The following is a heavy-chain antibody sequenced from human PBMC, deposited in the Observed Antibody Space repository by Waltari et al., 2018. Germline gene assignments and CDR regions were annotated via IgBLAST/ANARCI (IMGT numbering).Heavy chain of an antibody. CDR2: IYPGDSDT. J-gene: IGHJ4*02. CDR3: ARQEQYYYDSSGYYYFDY. Sequence: EVQLVQSGAEVKKPGESLKISCKGSGYSFTSYWIGWVRQMPGKGLELMGIIYPGDSDTRYSPSFQGQVTISADKSISTAYLQWSSLKASDTAMYYCARQEQYYYDSSGYYYFDYWGQGILVTVSS. V-gene: IGHV5-51*01. CDR1: GYSFTSYW. D-gene: IGHD3-22*01.